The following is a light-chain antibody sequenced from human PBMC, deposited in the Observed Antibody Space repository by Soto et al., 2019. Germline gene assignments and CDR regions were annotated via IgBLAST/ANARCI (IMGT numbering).Light chain of an antibody. CDR2: DAS. CDR1: QSVGNS. V-gene: IGKV3-11*01. Sequence: DIVLTQSPATLSLSPGERATLSCRASQSVGNSLAWYQQKPGQAPRLLISDASNRATGIPARFSGSGSGTDFILTISSLEPEDFAVYYCQQRTNWPPWTFGQGTKVEIK. CDR3: QQRTNWPPWT. J-gene: IGKJ1*01.